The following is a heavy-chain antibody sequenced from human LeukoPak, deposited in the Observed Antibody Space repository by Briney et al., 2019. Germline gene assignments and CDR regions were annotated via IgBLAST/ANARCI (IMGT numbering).Heavy chain of an antibody. D-gene: IGHD6-19*01. CDR2: IYYSGST. CDR3: ARELVAVSGTGSWFDP. Sequence: KSSETLSLTCTGSGGSFRSYYWSWIRQPPGKGLEWIGYIYYSGSTNYNPSLKSRVTISVDTSKNQFSLKLSSVNAADTAVYYSARELVAVSGTGSWFDPWGQGTLVTVSS. V-gene: IGHV4-59*01. J-gene: IGHJ5*02. CDR1: GGSFRSYY.